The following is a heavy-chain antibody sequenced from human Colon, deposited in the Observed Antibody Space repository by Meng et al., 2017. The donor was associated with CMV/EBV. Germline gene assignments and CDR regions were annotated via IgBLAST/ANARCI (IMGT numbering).Heavy chain of an antibody. CDR3: ARECNGEACYPAGADY. D-gene: IGHD2-8*01. CDR2: IYNGGIT. J-gene: IGHJ4*02. CDR1: GDSITAHY. V-gene: IGHV4-59*11. Sequence: QVHLQEAGPGLVRPSETLSLTCTVAGDSITAHYWSWIRQPPGKGLEWIATIYNGGITQYSPSLRSRVIISMDTSKNQFSLKMTSVTAADTAVYYCARECNGEACYPAGADYWGQGTLVTVSS.